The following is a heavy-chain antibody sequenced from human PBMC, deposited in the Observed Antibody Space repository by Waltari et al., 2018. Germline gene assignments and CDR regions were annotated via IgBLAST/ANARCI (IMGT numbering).Heavy chain of an antibody. V-gene: IGHV4-34*01. CDR3: ARGPPGYSSGWYGLDV. J-gene: IGHJ6*02. CDR1: GGSFSGYY. Sequence: QVQLQQWGAGLLKPSETLSLTCVVYGGSFSGYYWSWVRQPPGKGREWIGEINTSGSTNYSPSLNSRITMSVETSNQFSLKLSSVTAADTAVYYCARGPPGYSSGWYGLDVWGQGTTVTVSS. D-gene: IGHD6-19*01. CDR2: INTSGST.